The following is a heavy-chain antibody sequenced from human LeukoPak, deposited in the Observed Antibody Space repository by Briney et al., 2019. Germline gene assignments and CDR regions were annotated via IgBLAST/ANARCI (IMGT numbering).Heavy chain of an antibody. V-gene: IGHV3-30*02. J-gene: IGHJ4*02. Sequence: PGGSLRLSCAASGFTFSSYGMHWVRQAPGKGLEWVAFIRCDGSNKYYADSVKGRFTISRDNSKNTLYLQMNSLRAEDTAVYYCAKDTEVNYDFWSGLYFPGGFDYWGQGTLVTVSS. CDR3: AKDTEVNYDFWSGLYFPGGFDY. CDR1: GFTFSSYG. D-gene: IGHD3-3*01. CDR2: IRCDGSNK.